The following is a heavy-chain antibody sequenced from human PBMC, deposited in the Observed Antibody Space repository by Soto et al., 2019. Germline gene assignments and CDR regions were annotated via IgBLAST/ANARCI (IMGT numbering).Heavy chain of an antibody. CDR1: GYSFTSYW. Sequence: GESLKISCKGSGYSFTSYWISWVRQMPGKGLEWMGRIDPSDSYTNYSPSFQGHVTISADKSISTAYLQWSGLKASDTAMYYCARGEYSSSIYYYYGMDVWGQGTTVTVSS. J-gene: IGHJ6*02. D-gene: IGHD6-6*01. CDR3: ARGEYSSSIYYYYGMDV. V-gene: IGHV5-10-1*01. CDR2: IDPSDSYT.